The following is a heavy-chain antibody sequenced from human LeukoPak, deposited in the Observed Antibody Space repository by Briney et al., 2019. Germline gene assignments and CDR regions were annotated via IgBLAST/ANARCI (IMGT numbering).Heavy chain of an antibody. J-gene: IGHJ4*02. CDR3: ARDQTYSGSGIYTYFDY. Sequence: SETLSLTCTVSGGSISSYYWSWIRQPAGKGLEYLGRIYSTGSTNYDPSLRSRVTISADTSKNHFSLKLSSVTAADTAVYYCARDQTYSGSGIYTYFDYWGQGILVTVSS. V-gene: IGHV4-4*07. CDR1: GGSISSYY. D-gene: IGHD3-10*01. CDR2: IYSTGST.